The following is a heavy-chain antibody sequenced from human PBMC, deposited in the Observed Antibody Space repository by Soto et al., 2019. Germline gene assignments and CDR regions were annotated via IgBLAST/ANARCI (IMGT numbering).Heavy chain of an antibody. D-gene: IGHD2-21*02. CDR3: ARDLWGYCGADCSPLDV. Sequence: QVRLQESGPGLVKPSETLSLTCTVSGGSISSYYWSWIRQPPGKGLEWIGYMYNTGSTIYNPSLKSRVNISVDTSKNQFSLKLNSVTAADTAVYYCARDLWGYCGADCSPLDVWGQGTTVTVSS. J-gene: IGHJ6*02. CDR2: MYNTGST. CDR1: GGSISSYY. V-gene: IGHV4-59*01.